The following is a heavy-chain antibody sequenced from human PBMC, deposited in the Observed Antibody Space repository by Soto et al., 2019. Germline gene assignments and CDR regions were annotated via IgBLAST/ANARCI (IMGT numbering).Heavy chain of an antibody. D-gene: IGHD5-18*01. CDR1: GYTFTSYG. J-gene: IGHJ6*02. CDR3: VRDTPTAPLLEYYYYYGMDV. CDR2: TSAYNGNT. Sequence: ASVKVSCKASGYTFTSYGISWVRQAPGQGLEWMGWTSAYNGNTNYAQKLQGRVTMTTDTSTSTAYMELRSLRSDDTAVYYCVRDTPTAPLLEYYYYYGMDVWGQGTTVTVS. V-gene: IGHV1-18*01.